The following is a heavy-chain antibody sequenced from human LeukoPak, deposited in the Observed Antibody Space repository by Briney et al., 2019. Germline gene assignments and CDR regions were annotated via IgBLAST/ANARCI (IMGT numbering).Heavy chain of an antibody. CDR3: ARLGRQQMDRNRGGFDS. CDR2: IYPGDSDL. Sequence: PGESLKISCKTSGYRFSDYWIGWVRQMPGQGLEWMGIIYPGDSDLRYSPSFQGRVTISADKSISTAYLHWSSLKASDTAMYYCARLGRQQMDRNRGGFDSWGQGTLVTVSS. V-gene: IGHV5-51*01. J-gene: IGHJ4*02. CDR1: GYRFSDYW. D-gene: IGHD6-13*01.